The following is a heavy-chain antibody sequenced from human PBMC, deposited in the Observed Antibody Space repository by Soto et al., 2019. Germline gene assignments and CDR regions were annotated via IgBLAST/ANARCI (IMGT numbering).Heavy chain of an antibody. Sequence: EVQLVESGGGLVQPGGSLRLSCAASGFTFSDHYMDWVRQAPGKGLEWVGRIRNKASSYSTPYAASVKGRFTSSRDDSTTSLSLKMNSLKTEDTAEYYCVSVRIYADESGRPFDVWGQGTVVTVSS. CDR3: VSVRIYADESGRPFDV. V-gene: IGHV3-72*01. CDR2: IRNKASSYST. J-gene: IGHJ3*01. CDR1: GFTFSDHY. D-gene: IGHD2-21*01.